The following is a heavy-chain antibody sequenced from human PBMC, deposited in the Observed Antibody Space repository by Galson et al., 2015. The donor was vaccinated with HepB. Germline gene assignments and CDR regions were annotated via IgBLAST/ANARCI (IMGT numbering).Heavy chain of an antibody. V-gene: IGHV3-33*01. CDR3: ARYLGDYYGFDI. J-gene: IGHJ3*02. CDR2: IWFDGTKN. D-gene: IGHD2/OR15-2a*01. CDR1: GAASGSTFSRHG. Sequence: SLRLSCAASGAASGSTFSRHGMHWVRQAPGKGLEWVALIWFDGTKNYHAEYLKGRFTISRDNSKNILYLQMNSLGAEGTAMYYCARYLGDYYGFDIWGQGTMVIVSA.